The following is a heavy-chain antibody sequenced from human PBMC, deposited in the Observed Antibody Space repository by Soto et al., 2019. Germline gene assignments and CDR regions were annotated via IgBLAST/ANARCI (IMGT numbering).Heavy chain of an antibody. CDR2: ISGSGGGT. J-gene: IGHJ4*02. Sequence: EVQLFEYGGGLVQPGGSLRLSCAASGCTFSSYAMSWVRQAPGKGLEWVSGISGSGGGTYYADSVKGRFTISSDNSKNTLYLQMNSLRAEDAAVYYCAILGLYDSSGYGSWGQGTLVTVSS. V-gene: IGHV3-23*01. CDR3: AILGLYDSSGYGS. D-gene: IGHD3-22*01. CDR1: GCTFSSYA.